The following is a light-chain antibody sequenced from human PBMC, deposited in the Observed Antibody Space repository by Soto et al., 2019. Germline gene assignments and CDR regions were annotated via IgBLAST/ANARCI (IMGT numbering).Light chain of an antibody. V-gene: IGKV1-9*01. Sequence: IQLTQSPSSLSASVGYRFTITCRASQGITSYLAWYQQRPGKAPGLLIYSASTLQSGVPSRFSGSGYGTEFTLTISSLQPDDFATYYCQHYNSYSEAFGQGTKGDIK. CDR1: QGITSY. CDR2: SAS. CDR3: QHYNSYSEA. J-gene: IGKJ1*01.